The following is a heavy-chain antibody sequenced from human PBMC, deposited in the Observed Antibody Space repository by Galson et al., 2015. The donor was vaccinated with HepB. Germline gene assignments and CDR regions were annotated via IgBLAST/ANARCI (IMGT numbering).Heavy chain of an antibody. V-gene: IGHV3-23*01. J-gene: IGHJ3*02. D-gene: IGHD3-10*01. CDR1: GFTFSSYA. Sequence: SLRLSCAASGFTFSSYAMSWVRQAPGKGLEWVSAISGSGGSTYYADSVKGRFTISRDNSKNTLYLQMNSLRAEDTAVYYCAKDLTITPDAFDIWGQGTMVTVSS. CDR3: AKDLTITPDAFDI. CDR2: ISGSGGST.